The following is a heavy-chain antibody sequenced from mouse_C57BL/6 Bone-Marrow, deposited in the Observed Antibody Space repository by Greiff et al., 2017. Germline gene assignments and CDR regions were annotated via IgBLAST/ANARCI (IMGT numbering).Heavy chain of an antibody. CDR3: ARRRDSYYAWFAY. V-gene: IGHV1-47*01. CDR1: GYTFTTYP. CDR2: FHPYNDDT. J-gene: IGHJ3*01. D-gene: IGHD2-12*01. Sequence: VQLQQPGAELVKPGASVKMSCKASGYTFTTYPIEWMKQNHGKSLEWIGNFHPYNDDTKYNEKFKGKATLTVEKSSSTVYMELSRLTSDDSAVYYCARRRDSYYAWFAYWGQGTLVTVSA.